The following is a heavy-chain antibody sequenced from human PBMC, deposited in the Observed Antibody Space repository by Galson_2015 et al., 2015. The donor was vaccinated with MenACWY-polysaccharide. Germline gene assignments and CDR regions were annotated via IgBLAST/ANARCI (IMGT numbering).Heavy chain of an antibody. CDR2: IYYTRTT. CDR1: GGSISSYR. J-gene: IGHJ5*02. D-gene: IGHD2-21*01. Sequence: SETLSLTCTVSGGSISSYRWTWIRQPPGKGLEWIGYIYYTRTTKYNPSLTSRVTISVDTSKKYFSLKLSSVTAADTAVYYCAGLIAGSPFGCFDPWGHGTLVTVSS. V-gene: IGHV4-59*01. CDR3: AGLIAGSPFGCFDP.